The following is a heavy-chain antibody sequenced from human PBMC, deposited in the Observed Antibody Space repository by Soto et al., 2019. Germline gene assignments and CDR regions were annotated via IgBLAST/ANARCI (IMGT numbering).Heavy chain of an antibody. V-gene: IGHV3-72*01. CDR3: TTDPSSGWYFNWFDP. Sequence: GGSLRLSCAASGFTFSDSYMDWVRQAPGKGLEWVGRIRNKATSYTTEYAASVKGRFTISRDDSKNTLYLQMNSLKTEDTAVYYCTTDPSSGWYFNWFDPWGQGTLVTVSS. D-gene: IGHD6-19*01. J-gene: IGHJ5*02. CDR1: GFTFSDSY. CDR2: IRNKATSYTT.